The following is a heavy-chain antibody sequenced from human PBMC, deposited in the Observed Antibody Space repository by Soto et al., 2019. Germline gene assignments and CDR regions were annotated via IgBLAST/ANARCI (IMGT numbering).Heavy chain of an antibody. CDR1: GGSISSGAYS. J-gene: IGHJ5*02. D-gene: IGHD3-22*01. CDR2: IYHSGST. V-gene: IGHV4-30-2*01. CDR3: ARANRPITMTYLNGFDP. Sequence: QLQLQESGSGLVKPSETLSLTCAVSGGSISSGAYSWSWIRQPPGTALEWVGYIYHSGSTYYNPSRKSRVTISVDRSKNRFSLNLNSVTAADTAVYYCARANRPITMTYLNGFDPWGQGTLVTVSS.